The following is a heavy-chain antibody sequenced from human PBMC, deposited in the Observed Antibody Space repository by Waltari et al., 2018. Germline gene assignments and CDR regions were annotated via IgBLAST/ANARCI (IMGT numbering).Heavy chain of an antibody. V-gene: IGHV4-39*07. CDR3: ASGGGYTNGWDY. CDR1: GGSISSSNYY. D-gene: IGHD2-8*01. J-gene: IGHJ4*02. Sequence: QPLLQESGPGLVKPSETLSLTCSVSGGSISSSNYYWSWIRQPPGKGLEWIGNIYYSGDTYYTPSLKSRFTISLDTSKNQFSLKLRSVIAADTAVYFCASGGGYTNGWDYWGQGTLVTVSS. CDR2: IYYSGDT.